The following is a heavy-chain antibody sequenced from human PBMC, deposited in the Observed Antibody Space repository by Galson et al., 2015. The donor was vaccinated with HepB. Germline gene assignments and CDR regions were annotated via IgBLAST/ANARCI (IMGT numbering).Heavy chain of an antibody. J-gene: IGHJ4*02. V-gene: IGHV3-49*04. CDR1: GFTFGDYA. CDR3: TRADVDTAMVTCFDY. CDR2: IRSKAYGGTT. Sequence: SLRLSCAASGFTFGDYAMSWVRQAPGKGLEWVGFIRSKAYGGTTEYAASVKGRFTISRDDSKSIAYLQMNSLKTEDTAVYYCTRADVDTAMVTCFDYWGLGTLVTVSS. D-gene: IGHD5-18*01.